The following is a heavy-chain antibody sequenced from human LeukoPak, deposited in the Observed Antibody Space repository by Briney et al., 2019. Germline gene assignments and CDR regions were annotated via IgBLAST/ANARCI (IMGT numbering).Heavy chain of an antibody. D-gene: IGHD5-18*01. J-gene: IGHJ4*02. CDR3: ARQKWAVVTAPYYFDY. V-gene: IGHV4-61*02. Sequence: SQTLSLTCTVSGGSIGSGSYYWSWIRQPAGKELEWIGRIYTSGSTNYNPSLKSRVTISVDTSKNQFSLKLSSVTAADTAVYYCARQKWAVVTAPYYFDYWGQGTLVTVSS. CDR1: GGSIGSGSYY. CDR2: IYTSGST.